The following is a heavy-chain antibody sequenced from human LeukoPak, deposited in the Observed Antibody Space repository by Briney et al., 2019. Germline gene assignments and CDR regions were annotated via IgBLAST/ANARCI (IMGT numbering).Heavy chain of an antibody. D-gene: IGHD3-3*01. CDR3: TRDHDFWSGPFDV. V-gene: IGHV3-49*04. CDR1: GFTFGDYS. J-gene: IGHJ6*04. Sequence: GGSLRLSCTASGFTFGDYSLSWVRQAPEKGLEWVGLIRRKGYGGTTEYAPSVKGRFIISGDDSKSTAYLQMNSLKTEDTAVYYCTRDHDFWSGPFDVWGKGTTVTVSS. CDR2: IRRKGYGGTT.